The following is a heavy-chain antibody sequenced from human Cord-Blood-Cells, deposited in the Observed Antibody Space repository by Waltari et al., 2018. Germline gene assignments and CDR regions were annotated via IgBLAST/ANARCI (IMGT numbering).Heavy chain of an antibody. CDR2: IYTSGSN. V-gene: IGHV4-4*07. CDR1: GGSISSYY. Sequence: QVQLQESGPGLVKPSETLSLTCTVSGGSISSYYWSWIRPPAGKGLEWIGRIYTSGSNSYNPSLKSRVPMSVDTSKNQFSLKLSSVTAADTAVYYCARVCSSTSCYDAFDIWGQGTMVTVSS. J-gene: IGHJ3*02. D-gene: IGHD2-2*01. CDR3: ARVCSSTSCYDAFDI.